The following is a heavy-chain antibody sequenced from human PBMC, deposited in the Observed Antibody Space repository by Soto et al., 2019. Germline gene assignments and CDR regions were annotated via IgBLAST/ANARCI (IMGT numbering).Heavy chain of an antibody. J-gene: IGHJ6*02. CDR3: AGPLRLGNHLGLGR. V-gene: IGHV1-69*02. Sequence: QVQLVQSGAEVKKPGSSVKVSCKASGGTFSSYTISWVRQAPGQGLEWMGRIIPILGIANYAQKFQGRVTITADKSTGPGQQGVGSRRSGGPGVYFWAGPLRLGNHLGLGRRGQGAKGPLSS. CDR2: IIPILGIA. CDR1: GGTFSSYT. D-gene: IGHD3-16*01.